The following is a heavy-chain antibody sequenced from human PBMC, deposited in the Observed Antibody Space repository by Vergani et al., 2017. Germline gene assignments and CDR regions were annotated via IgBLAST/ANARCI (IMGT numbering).Heavy chain of an antibody. D-gene: IGHD1-1*01. CDR1: GYSISSGYY. CDR2: IYHSGST. V-gene: IGHV4-38-2*02. CDR3: ARARTTGTIFDD. J-gene: IGHJ4*02. Sequence: QVQLQESGPGLVKPSETLSLTCTVSGYSISSGYYWGWIRQPPGKGLEWIGSIYHSGSTYYNPSLKSRVTISVDTSKNQFSLKLSSVTAADTAVYYGARARTTGTIFDDWGQGTLVTVYS.